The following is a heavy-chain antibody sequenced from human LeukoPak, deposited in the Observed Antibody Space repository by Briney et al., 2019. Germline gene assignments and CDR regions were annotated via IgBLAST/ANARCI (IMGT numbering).Heavy chain of an antibody. CDR3: ATNSGSSYNWFDP. CDR1: GXTFSSYT. Sequence: PGRSLRLSCAASGXTFSSYTMYWVRQAPGKGLEWVAVISYDGSNKYYADSVKGRFTISRDNSKNTLYLQMNSLRAEDTAVYYCATNSGSSYNWFDPWGQGTLVTVSS. J-gene: IGHJ5*02. V-gene: IGHV3-30-3*01. CDR2: ISYDGSNK. D-gene: IGHD3-10*01.